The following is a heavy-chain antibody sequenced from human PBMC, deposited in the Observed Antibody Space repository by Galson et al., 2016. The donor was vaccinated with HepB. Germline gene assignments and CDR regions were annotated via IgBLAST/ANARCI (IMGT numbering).Heavy chain of an antibody. CDR3: ARDRGYGDYIQLWYFDL. D-gene: IGHD4-17*01. Sequence: SVKVSCKASGYTFINYGISWVRQAPGLGLEWMGWISAYNGKTNYAQKFKGRVTMTTDTSTSTAYMELRSLRSDDTAVYYCARDRGYGDYIQLWYFDLWGRGTLLTVSS. V-gene: IGHV1-18*01. CDR1: GYTFINYG. CDR2: ISAYNGKT. J-gene: IGHJ2*01.